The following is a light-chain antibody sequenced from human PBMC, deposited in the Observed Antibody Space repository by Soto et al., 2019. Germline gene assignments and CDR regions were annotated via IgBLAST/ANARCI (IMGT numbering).Light chain of an antibody. J-gene: IGLJ1*01. V-gene: IGLV2-14*01. CDR1: SGDVGGYNY. CDR2: DVS. CDR3: SSYTSSSTLGV. Sequence: QSVLTLPASVSGSPGQSITISCTGTSGDVGGYNYVSWYQQHPGKAPKLMIYDVSNRPSGVSNRFSGSKSGNTASLTISGLQAEDEADYYCSSYTSSSTLGVFGTGTKVTVL.